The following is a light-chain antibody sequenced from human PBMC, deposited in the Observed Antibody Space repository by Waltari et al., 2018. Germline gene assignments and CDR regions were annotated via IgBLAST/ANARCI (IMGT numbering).Light chain of an antibody. CDR3: QQYNSYWT. CDR1: QSISSW. V-gene: IGKV1-5*03. CDR2: KAS. Sequence: DIQMTQSPSTLSASVGDRVTITCRASQSISSWWAWYQQKPGKAPKLLIYKASSLESGVPSRFGGSGSGTEFTLTISSLQPDDFATYYCQQYNSYWTFGQGTKVEIK. J-gene: IGKJ1*01.